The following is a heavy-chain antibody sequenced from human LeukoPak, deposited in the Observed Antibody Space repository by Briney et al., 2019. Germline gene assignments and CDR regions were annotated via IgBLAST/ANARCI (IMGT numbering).Heavy chain of an antibody. CDR1: GFTFKSYA. CDR3: VREVGHSNLGDWFDP. CDR2: IYSGGDT. Sequence: GGSLRLSCSASGFTFKSYAMHWVRQAPGRGLEWVSVIYSGGDTYYADSVRGRFTISRDNSKNTLYLLMNRLRVEDTAVYYCVREVGHSNLGDWFDPWGQGTLVTVSS. J-gene: IGHJ5*02. V-gene: IGHV3-53*01. D-gene: IGHD4-11*01.